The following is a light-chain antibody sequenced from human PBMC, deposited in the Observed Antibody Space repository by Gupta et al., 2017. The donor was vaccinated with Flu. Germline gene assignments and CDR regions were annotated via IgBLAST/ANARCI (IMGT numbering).Light chain of an antibody. J-gene: IGKJ1*01. CDR1: QTVSRY. Sequence: DIQMTQSPSSLSASVGDRVTITCRASQTVSRYLNWYQQKPGRAPRLLIYATSSLQSGVPARFTGSGSGTEFTLTISRLQPEDLATYYCQQSYSSPRTFGQGTKVEIK. V-gene: IGKV1-39*01. CDR3: QQSYSSPRT. CDR2: ATS.